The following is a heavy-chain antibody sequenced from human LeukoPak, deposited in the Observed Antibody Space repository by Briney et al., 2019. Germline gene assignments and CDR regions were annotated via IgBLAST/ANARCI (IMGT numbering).Heavy chain of an antibody. J-gene: IGHJ4*02. CDR3: AVDSSGYYLVY. D-gene: IGHD3-22*01. CDR2: INPNSGVT. CDR1: GYTFSGFY. V-gene: IGHV1-2*02. Sequence: ASVKVSCKASGYTFSGFYIHWVRQAPGQGLEWMGWINPNSGVTNYAQKFQGRVTMTRDTSISTAYMELSRLRSDDTAVYYCAVDSSGYYLVYWGQGTLVTVSS.